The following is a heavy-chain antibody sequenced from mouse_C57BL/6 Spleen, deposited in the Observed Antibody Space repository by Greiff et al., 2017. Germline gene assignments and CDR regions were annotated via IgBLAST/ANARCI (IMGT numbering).Heavy chain of an antibody. D-gene: IGHD1-1*02. CDR2: IYPGSGST. J-gene: IGHJ4*01. Sequence: VQLQQPGAELVKPGASVKMSCKASGYTFTSYWITWVKQRPGQGLEWIGGIYPGSGSTNYNEKFKSKATLTADTSSSTAYMQLSSLTSEDSAVYYCGRGGGPYDAMDYWGQGTSGTVSS. CDR3: GRGGGPYDAMDY. V-gene: IGHV1-55*01. CDR1: GYTFTSYW.